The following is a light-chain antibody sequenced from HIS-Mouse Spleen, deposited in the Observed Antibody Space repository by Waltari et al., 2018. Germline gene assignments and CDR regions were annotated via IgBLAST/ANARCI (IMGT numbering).Light chain of an antibody. CDR2: QDS. CDR3: QAWDSSTYVV. Sequence: SYELTQPPSVSVSPGQTARITCSGDALPKKYAYWYQQKSGQAPVLAIYQDSKRPSGIPERFSGSNSGNTATLTISGTQAMDEADYSCQAWDSSTYVVFGGGTQLTVL. CDR1: ALPKKY. J-gene: IGLJ2*01. V-gene: IGLV3-1*01.